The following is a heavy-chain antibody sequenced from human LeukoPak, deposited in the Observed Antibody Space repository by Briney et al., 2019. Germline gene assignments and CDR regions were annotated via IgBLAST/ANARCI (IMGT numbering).Heavy chain of an antibody. CDR3: ARAGTKYCSSTSCYLDYYYYYMDV. Sequence: SVKVSCKASGGTFSSYAISWVRQAPGQGLEWMGGIIPIFGTANYAQKFQGRVTITADESTSTAYMELSSLRSEDTAVYYCARAGTKYCSSTSCYLDYYYYYMDVWGKGTTVTVSS. CDR2: IIPIFGTA. CDR1: GGTFSSYA. D-gene: IGHD2-2*01. V-gene: IGHV1-69*01. J-gene: IGHJ6*03.